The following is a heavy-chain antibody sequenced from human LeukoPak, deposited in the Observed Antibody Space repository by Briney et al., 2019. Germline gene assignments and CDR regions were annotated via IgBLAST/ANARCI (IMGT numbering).Heavy chain of an antibody. D-gene: IGHD3-3*01. CDR2: ISGSGGST. CDR1: GFTFSSYA. CDR3: AKGKGYDFWSGYYPLYLDY. Sequence: QPGGSLRLSCAASGFTFSSYAMSWVRQAPGKGLEWVSAISGSGGSTYYADSVKGRFTISRDNSKNTLYLQMNSLRAEDTAVYYCAKGKGYDFWSGYYPLYLDYWGQGTLVTVSS. J-gene: IGHJ4*02. V-gene: IGHV3-23*01.